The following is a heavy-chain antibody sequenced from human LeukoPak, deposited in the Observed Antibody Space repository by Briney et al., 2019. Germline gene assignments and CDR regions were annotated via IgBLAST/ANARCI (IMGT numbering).Heavy chain of an antibody. J-gene: IGHJ4*02. V-gene: IGHV3-9*03. CDR2: ISWNSGSI. D-gene: IGHD2-2*01. CDR3: AKFTTKGYCSSTSCYQEGLGYFDY. CDR1: GFTFDDYA. Sequence: PGRSLRLSCAASGFTFDDYAMHWVRQAPGKGLEWVSGISWNSGSIGYADSVKGRFTISRDNAKNSLYLQMKSLRAEDMALYYCAKFTTKGYCSSTSCYQEGLGYFDYWGQGTLVTVSS.